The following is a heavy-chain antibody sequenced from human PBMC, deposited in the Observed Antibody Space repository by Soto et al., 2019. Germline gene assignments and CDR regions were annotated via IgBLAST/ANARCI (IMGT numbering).Heavy chain of an antibody. CDR1: GGLFSNYP. CDR2: IIPVFQTA. V-gene: IGHV1-69*01. J-gene: IGHJ4*02. D-gene: IGHD3-22*01. Sequence: QEQLVQSGAEVKKPGSSVKVSCKASGGLFSNYPISWVRQVPGQGLEWMGGIIPVFQTAYYTQRFQGRVTITADESTNTAYMELSSLRSEDTAIYYCARGGSGYTWFNEFWGQGTPVTVSS. CDR3: ARGGSGYTWFNEF.